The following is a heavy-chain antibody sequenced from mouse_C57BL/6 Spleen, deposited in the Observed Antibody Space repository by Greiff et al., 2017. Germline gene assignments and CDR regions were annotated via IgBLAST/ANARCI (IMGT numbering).Heavy chain of an antibody. CDR1: GYTFTDYY. V-gene: IGHV1-77*01. J-gene: IGHJ2*01. CDR2: IGPGSGST. CDR3: ANSNYVGYFDY. D-gene: IGHD2-5*01. Sequence: QVQLQQSGAELVKPGASVKISCKASGYTFTDYYINWVKQRPGQGLEWIGKIGPGSGSTYYNEKFKGKATPTADKSSSTAYMQLSSLTSEDSAVYFCANSNYVGYFDYWGQGTTLTVSS.